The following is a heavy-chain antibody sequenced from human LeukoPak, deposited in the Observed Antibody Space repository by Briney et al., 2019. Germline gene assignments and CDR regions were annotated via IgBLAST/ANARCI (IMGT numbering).Heavy chain of an antibody. D-gene: IGHD2-15*01. V-gene: IGHV3-30*18. CDR3: AKVDLQDCSGGSCYIHYGMDV. Sequence: PGRSLRLSCAASGFTFSSYGMHWVRQAPGKGLEWVAVISYDGSNKYYAGSVKGRFTISRDNSKNTLYLQMNSLRAEDTAVYYCAKVDLQDCSGGSCYIHYGMDVWGKGTTVTVSS. CDR1: GFTFSSYG. J-gene: IGHJ6*04. CDR2: ISYDGSNK.